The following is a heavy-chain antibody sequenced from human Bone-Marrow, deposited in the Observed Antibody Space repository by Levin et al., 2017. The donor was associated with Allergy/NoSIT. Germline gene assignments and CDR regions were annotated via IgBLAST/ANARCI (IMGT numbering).Heavy chain of an antibody. CDR3: ATRLGRGYFFDF. CDR1: GRTFTNYD. J-gene: IGHJ4*02. Sequence: SVKVSCKASGRTFTNYDMSWVRQAPGQGPEWMGAINPLFGTANYAQQFQDRVTISADSSTTTAYMELTSLGFDDTAVYYCATRLGRGYFFDFWGQGTLVTVSS. CDR2: INPLFGTA. V-gene: IGHV1-69*13. D-gene: IGHD2-15*01.